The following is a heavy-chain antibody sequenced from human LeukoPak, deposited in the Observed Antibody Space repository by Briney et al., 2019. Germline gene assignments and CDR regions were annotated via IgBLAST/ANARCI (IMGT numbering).Heavy chain of an antibody. J-gene: IGHJ6*04. V-gene: IGHV1-3*01. CDR1: GYTFTSYA. D-gene: IGHD3-10*01. CDR2: INAGNGNT. CDR3: ARDGSGKTTTEYGMDV. Sequence: ASVKVSCKASGYTFTSYAMHWVRQPPGQRREWMGWINAGNGNTKYSQKFQGRVTITRDTSASTAYMELSSLRSEDTALYYCARDGSGKTTTEYGMDVWGKGTTVNVSS.